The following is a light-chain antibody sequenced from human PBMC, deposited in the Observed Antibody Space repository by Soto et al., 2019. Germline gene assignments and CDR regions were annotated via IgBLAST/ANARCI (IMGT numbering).Light chain of an antibody. J-gene: IGLJ7*01. Sequence: QSALTQPASMSGSPGQSITISCTGTSSDVGGYNYVSWYQQHPGKAPKLMIYEVSNRPSGVSNRFSGSKSGNTASLTISGLQAEDEADYYCSSYTSSSTLAVFGGGTQLTVL. V-gene: IGLV2-14*01. CDR3: SSYTSSSTLAV. CDR2: EVS. CDR1: SSDVGGYNY.